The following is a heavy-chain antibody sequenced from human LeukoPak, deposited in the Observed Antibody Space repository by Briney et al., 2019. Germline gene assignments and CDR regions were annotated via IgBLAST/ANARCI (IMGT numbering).Heavy chain of an antibody. D-gene: IGHD4-17*01. Sequence: PGGSLRLSCAASGFTFSNYAMSWVRQAPGKGLEWVSSIRGNGARTDYADSVKGRFTISRDNSKNTLYLQMSSLRAEDTAVYYCAKHQQIYGDSLMDVWGQGTTVTVSS. J-gene: IGHJ6*02. CDR1: GFTFSNYA. CDR3: AKHQQIYGDSLMDV. CDR2: IRGNGART. V-gene: IGHV3-23*01.